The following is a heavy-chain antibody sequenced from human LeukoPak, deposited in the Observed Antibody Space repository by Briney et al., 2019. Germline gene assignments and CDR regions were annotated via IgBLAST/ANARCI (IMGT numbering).Heavy chain of an antibody. V-gene: IGHV4-34*01. Sequence: SETLSLTCAVYGGSFSGYYWSWIRQPPGKGLEWIGEINHSGSTNYNPSLKSRVTISVDTSKNQFSLKLSSVIAAETAVYYCASITGTTSSWFDPWGQGTLVTVSS. CDR1: GGSFSGYY. CDR3: ASITGTTSSWFDP. J-gene: IGHJ5*02. D-gene: IGHD1-7*01. CDR2: INHSGST.